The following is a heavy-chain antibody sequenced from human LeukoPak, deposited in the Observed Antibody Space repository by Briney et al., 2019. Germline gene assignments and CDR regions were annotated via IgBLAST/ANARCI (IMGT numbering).Heavy chain of an antibody. D-gene: IGHD5-18*01. CDR3: ARDLAYSRLDY. V-gene: IGHV3-7*01. Sequence: GGSLRLSCAASGFTFSSYAMSWVRQAPGKGLEWVASINPDGNKKCSADSVKGRFTISRDNAENSLYLQMNSLRVEDTAFYYCARDLAYSRLDYWGQGTLVTVSS. J-gene: IGHJ4*02. CDR2: INPDGNKK. CDR1: GFTFSSYA.